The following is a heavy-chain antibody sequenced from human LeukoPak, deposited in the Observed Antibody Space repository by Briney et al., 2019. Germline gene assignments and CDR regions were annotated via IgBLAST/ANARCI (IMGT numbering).Heavy chain of an antibody. CDR2: ISAYSGGT. D-gene: IGHD2-21*02. Sequence: ASVKVSCKASGYTFTSYGISWVRQAPGQGLEWMGWISAYSGGTNYAQKFQGRVTMTRDTSISTAYMELSRLRSDDTAVCYCARELQRYYYYMDVWGKGTTVTVSS. V-gene: IGHV1-2*02. J-gene: IGHJ6*03. CDR1: GYTFTSYG. CDR3: ARELQRYYYYMDV.